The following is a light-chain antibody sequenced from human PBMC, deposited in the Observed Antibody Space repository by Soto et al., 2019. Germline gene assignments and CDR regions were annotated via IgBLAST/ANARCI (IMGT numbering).Light chain of an antibody. CDR2: KAS. V-gene: IGKV1-5*03. CDR3: QQYERHSPWT. J-gene: IGKJ1*01. Sequence: IQMTQSPSSLSASVGDRVTITCRASQGIKNDLGWYQQKPGRAPKLLIYKASTLKSGVPSRYSGSGSGTEFTLTISNLQPDEFATYYCQQYERHSPWTVGQGTKVDSK. CDR1: QGIKND.